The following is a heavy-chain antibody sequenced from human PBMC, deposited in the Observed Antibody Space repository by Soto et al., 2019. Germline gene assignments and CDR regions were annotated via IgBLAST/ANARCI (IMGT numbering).Heavy chain of an antibody. Sequence: GGSLRLSCAASGFTFSSYEMNWVRQAPGKGLEWVSYISSSGSTIYYADSVKGRFTISRDNAKKSLYLQMNSLRAEDTAVYYCARAPYYYGMDVWGQGTTVTVSS. V-gene: IGHV3-48*03. CDR1: GFTFSSYE. CDR2: ISSSGSTI. J-gene: IGHJ6*02. CDR3: ARAPYYYGMDV.